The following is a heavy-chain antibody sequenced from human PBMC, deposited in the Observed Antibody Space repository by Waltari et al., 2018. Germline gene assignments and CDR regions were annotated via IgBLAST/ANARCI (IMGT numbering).Heavy chain of an antibody. CDR3: ARGSKGITMVRGVINWFDP. V-gene: IGHV1-69*01. D-gene: IGHD3-10*01. CDR1: GGTFSSYA. Sequence: QVQLVQSGAEVKKPGSSVKVSCKASGGTFSSYAISWVRQAPGQGLEWMGGIIPFIGTANYTQKFQGSVTITADESTSAAYMELSSLRSEDTAVYYCARGSKGITMVRGVINWFDPWGQGTLVTVSS. CDR2: IIPFIGTA. J-gene: IGHJ5*02.